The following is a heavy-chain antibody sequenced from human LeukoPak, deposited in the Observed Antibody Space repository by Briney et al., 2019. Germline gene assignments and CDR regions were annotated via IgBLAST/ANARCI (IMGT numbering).Heavy chain of an antibody. CDR3: AKGGALICSSTSCEHLDY. CDR1: GFTFSSYG. V-gene: IGHV3-33*06. J-gene: IGHJ4*02. CDR2: IWYDGSNK. Sequence: GRSLRLSCAASGFTFSSYGMHWVRQAPGKGLEWVAVIWYDGSNKYYADSVKGRFTISRDNSKNTLYLQMNSLRAEDTAVYYCAKGGALICSSTSCEHLDYWGQGTLVTVSS. D-gene: IGHD2-2*01.